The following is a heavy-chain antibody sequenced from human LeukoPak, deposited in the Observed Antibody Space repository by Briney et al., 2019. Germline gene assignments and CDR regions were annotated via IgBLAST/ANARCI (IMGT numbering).Heavy chain of an antibody. D-gene: IGHD5-12*01. CDR1: GGSISGYY. CDR3: AREARLASAAGLDV. Sequence: HSETLSLTCTVSGGSISGYYWSWIRQPAGKGLEWIGRLYGSASIKYNPSLRSRLSLSGDTSKSQFSLKLSSVTAADTAVYYCAREARLASAAGLDVWGQGTMVTVS. J-gene: IGHJ6*02. V-gene: IGHV4-4*07. CDR2: LYGSASI.